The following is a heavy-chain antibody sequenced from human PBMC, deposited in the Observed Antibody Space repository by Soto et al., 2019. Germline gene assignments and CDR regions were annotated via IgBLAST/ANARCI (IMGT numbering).Heavy chain of an antibody. Sequence: SETLSLTCTVSGGSISGGNYYWSWIRQNPRKGLEWIGYIYDSGRSYSNSSLKSRLTLSIDTSKNQFSLQLTSVTVADTAVYYCVRGSPSRPIHSWGRGILVTVSS. CDR2: IYDSGRS. V-gene: IGHV4-31*03. J-gene: IGHJ4*02. CDR3: VRGSPSRPIHS. CDR1: GGSISGGNYY.